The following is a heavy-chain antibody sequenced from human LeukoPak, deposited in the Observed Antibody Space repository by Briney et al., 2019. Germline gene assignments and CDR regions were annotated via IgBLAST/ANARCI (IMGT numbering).Heavy chain of an antibody. V-gene: IGHV3-21*01. CDR1: GFTFSSYE. D-gene: IGHD3-10*01. Sequence: GGSLRLSCAASGFTFSSYEMNWVRQAPGKGLEWVSSISSSSSYIYYADSVKGRFTISRDNAKNSLYLQMNSLRAEDTAVYYCARGRNGSGSYCTDWGQGTLVTVSS. CDR3: ARGRNGSGSYCTD. CDR2: ISSSSSYI. J-gene: IGHJ4*02.